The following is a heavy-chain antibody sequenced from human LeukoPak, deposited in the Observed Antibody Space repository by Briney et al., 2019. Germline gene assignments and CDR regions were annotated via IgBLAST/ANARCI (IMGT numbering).Heavy chain of an antibody. D-gene: IGHD3-3*01. CDR2: IYPGDSDT. CDR3: ARGTRITIFGVVTRMENWFDP. Sequence: GESLKISCKGSGYSFTSYWIAWVRQMPGKGLEWMGIIYPGDSDTRYSPSFEGQVTISADKSISAAYLQWSSLKASDTAMYYCARGTRITIFGVVTRMENWFDPWGQGALVIVSP. V-gene: IGHV5-51*01. J-gene: IGHJ5*02. CDR1: GYSFTSYW.